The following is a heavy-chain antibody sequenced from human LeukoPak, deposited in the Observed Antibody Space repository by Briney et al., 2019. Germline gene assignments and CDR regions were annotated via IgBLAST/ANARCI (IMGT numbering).Heavy chain of an antibody. CDR2: IYSGGST. J-gene: IGHJ3*02. V-gene: IGHV3-66*01. D-gene: IGHD3-22*01. CDR1: GFTVSSNY. Sequence: PGGSLRLSCAASGFTVSSNYMSWVRQAPGKGLEWVSVIYSGGSTYYADSVKGRFTISRDNSKNTLYLQMNSLRAEDTAVYFCARDTSGGYYYEGDAFDIWGHGTMVTVSS. CDR3: ARDTSGGYYYEGDAFDI.